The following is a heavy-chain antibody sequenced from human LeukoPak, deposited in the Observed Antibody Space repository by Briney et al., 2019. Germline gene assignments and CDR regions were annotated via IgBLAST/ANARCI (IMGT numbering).Heavy chain of an antibody. CDR2: NSAYNGNT. Sequence: GASVKVSCKASGYTFTSYGISWVRQAPGQGLEWMGWNSAYNGNTNYAQKLQGRVTMTTDTSTSTAYMELRSLRSDDTAVYYCARRSIGSGYYTFDYWGQGTLVTVSS. D-gene: IGHD3-22*01. CDR1: GYTFTSYG. V-gene: IGHV1-18*01. CDR3: ARRSIGSGYYTFDY. J-gene: IGHJ4*02.